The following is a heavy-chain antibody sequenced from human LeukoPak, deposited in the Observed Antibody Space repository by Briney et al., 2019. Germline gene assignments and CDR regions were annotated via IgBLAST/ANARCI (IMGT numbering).Heavy chain of an antibody. CDR1: GFTFSSYS. Sequence: GGSLRLSCAASGFTFSSYSMNWVRQAPGKGLEWVSSISSSSSYIYYADSVKGRFTISRDNAKNSLYLQMNSLRAEDTAVYYCARLGYCSGGSCYQPISYYYYGMDVWGQGTTVTVSS. V-gene: IGHV3-21*01. CDR2: ISSSSSYI. J-gene: IGHJ6*02. CDR3: ARLGYCSGGSCYQPISYYYYGMDV. D-gene: IGHD2-15*01.